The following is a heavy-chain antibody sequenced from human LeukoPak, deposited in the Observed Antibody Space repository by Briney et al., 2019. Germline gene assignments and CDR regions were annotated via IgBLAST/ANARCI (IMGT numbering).Heavy chain of an antibody. D-gene: IGHD6-6*01. J-gene: IGHJ4*02. CDR2: IYYTGSI. CDR3: ARHRGSSSNFDY. CDR1: GGSISSSSYY. V-gene: IGHV4-39*07. Sequence: SETLSLTCTVSGGSISSSSYYWGWIRQPPGKGLEWIGSIYYTGSIYYNPSLKSRVTISVDTSKNQFSLKLSSVTAADTAVYYCARHRGSSSNFDYWGQGTLVTVSS.